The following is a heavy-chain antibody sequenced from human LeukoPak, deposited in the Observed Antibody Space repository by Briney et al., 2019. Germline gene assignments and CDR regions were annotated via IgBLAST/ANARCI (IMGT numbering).Heavy chain of an antibody. J-gene: IGHJ4*02. CDR1: GGSISSYH. Sequence: PSETLSLTCTVSGGSISSYHWSWIRQPPGKGLEWIGEIYHSGNTNYNPSLKSRVTISVDKSKNQFSLKLSSVTAADTAVYYCARLPSIAAAYTNYWGQGTLVTVSS. CDR3: ARLPSIAAAYTNY. V-gene: IGHV4-59*12. CDR2: IYHSGNT. D-gene: IGHD6-13*01.